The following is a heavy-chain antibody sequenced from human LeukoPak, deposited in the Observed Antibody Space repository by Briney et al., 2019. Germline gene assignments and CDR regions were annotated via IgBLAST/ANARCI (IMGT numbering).Heavy chain of an antibody. CDR1: GGSISSSSYY. CDR3: ARVRPMTGAFDI. CDR2: IYYSGST. J-gene: IGHJ3*02. V-gene: IGHV4-39*07. Sequence: SETLSLTCTVSGGSISSSSYYWGWIRQPPGKGLEWIGSIYYSGSTYYNPSLKSRVTISVDTSKNQFSLKLSSVTAADTAVYYCARVRPMTGAFDIWGQGTMVTVSS. D-gene: IGHD3-9*01.